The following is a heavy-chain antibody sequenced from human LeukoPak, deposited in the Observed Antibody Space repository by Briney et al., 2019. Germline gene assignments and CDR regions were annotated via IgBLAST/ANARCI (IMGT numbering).Heavy chain of an antibody. CDR1: GFTFSSYA. CDR2: LSGSGDSR. J-gene: IGHJ4*02. Sequence: GGSLRLSCVASGFTFSSYAMSWVRQAPGKGLEWVSALSGSGDSRYYADSVKGRFTVARDNSKNTLYLQMNSLRAEDTAVYYWAKGLRGSYFSYGGRGSLVPV. D-gene: IGHD1-26*01. V-gene: IGHV3-23*01. CDR3: AKGLRGSYFSY.